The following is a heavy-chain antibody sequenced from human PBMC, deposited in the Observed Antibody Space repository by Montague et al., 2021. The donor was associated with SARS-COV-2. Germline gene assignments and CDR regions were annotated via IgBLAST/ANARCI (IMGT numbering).Heavy chain of an antibody. CDR3: ARIFSTIVGSYYYSIDV. Sequence: PALVKPTQTLTLTCTFSGFSLTTSGMCVTWIRQPPGKAREWLALIDWDDDKHYSTSLKTRLTITKDTSRNQVVLTMTNMDPVDTATYYCARIFSTIVGSYYYSIDVWGQGTPVTVSS. D-gene: IGHD2/OR15-2a*01. J-gene: IGHJ6*02. V-gene: IGHV2-70*01. CDR2: IDWDDDK. CDR1: GFSLTTSGMC.